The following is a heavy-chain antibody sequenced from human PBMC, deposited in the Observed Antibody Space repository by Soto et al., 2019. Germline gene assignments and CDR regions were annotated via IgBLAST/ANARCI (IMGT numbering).Heavy chain of an antibody. J-gene: IGHJ4*02. Sequence: VQLVESGGGVVQPGRSLRLSCAASGFTFSSYGMHWVRQAPGKGLEWVAVISYDGSNKYYADSVKGRFTISRDNSKNTLYLQMNSLRAEDTAVYYCAKSVAVAGMDYWGQGTLVTVSS. CDR1: GFTFSSYG. CDR3: AKSVAVAGMDY. V-gene: IGHV3-30*18. D-gene: IGHD6-19*01. CDR2: ISYDGSNK.